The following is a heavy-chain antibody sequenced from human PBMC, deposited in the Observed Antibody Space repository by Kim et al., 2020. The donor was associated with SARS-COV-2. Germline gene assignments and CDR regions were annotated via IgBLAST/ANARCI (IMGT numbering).Heavy chain of an antibody. V-gene: IGHV4-4*02. J-gene: IGHJ4*02. D-gene: IGHD3-10*01. CDR3: ARGGADGSGSYYISY. Sequence: NPSLSSRLTISVDKSKNQFSLRLGSVTAADTAVYYCARGGADGSGSYYISYWGQGTLVTVSS.